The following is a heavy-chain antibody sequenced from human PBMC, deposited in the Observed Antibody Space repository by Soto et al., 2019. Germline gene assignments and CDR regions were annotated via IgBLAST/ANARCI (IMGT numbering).Heavy chain of an antibody. D-gene: IGHD6-19*01. V-gene: IGHV6-1*01. CDR3: ASSGSGWYAPVGYYYYYGMDV. J-gene: IGHJ6*02. CDR1: GDSVSSNSAA. Sequence: HSQTLSLTCAISGDSVSSNSAAWNWIRQSPSRGLEWLGRTYYRSKWYNDYAVSVKSRITINPDTSKNQFSLQLNSVTPEDTAVYYCASSGSGWYAPVGYYYYYGMDVWGQGTTVTVSS. CDR2: TYYRSKWYN.